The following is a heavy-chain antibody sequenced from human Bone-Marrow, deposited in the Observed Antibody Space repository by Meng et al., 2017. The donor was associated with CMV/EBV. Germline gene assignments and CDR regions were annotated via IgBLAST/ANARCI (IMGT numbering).Heavy chain of an antibody. J-gene: IGHJ4*02. CDR1: VYTFTSYA. D-gene: IGHD5-18*01. CDR2: INTGNGNT. V-gene: IGHV1-3*04. Sequence: QVQLVQSGAEVMKPRASVKFSFKASVYTFTSYAMDRVRQDPGQRLEWMGWINTGNGNTKYSQKFQGRVTITRDTSASTDYMELSSLRSEDTAVYYCARDWNIPGYSYGYFDYWGQGTLVTVSS. CDR3: ARDWNIPGYSYGYFDY.